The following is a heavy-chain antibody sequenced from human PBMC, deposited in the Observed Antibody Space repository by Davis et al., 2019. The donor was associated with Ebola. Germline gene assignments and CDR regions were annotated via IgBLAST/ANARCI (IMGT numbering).Heavy chain of an antibody. J-gene: IGHJ4*02. CDR3: ARSNAYYYGSH. Sequence: PGGSLRLSCAASGFTFSSYAMHWVRQAPGKGLEWVAVISYDGSNKYYADSVKGRFTISRDNAKNSLYLQMNSLRAEDTAVYYCARSNAYYYGSHWGQGTLVTVSS. CDR2: ISYDGSNK. D-gene: IGHD3-10*01. CDR1: GFTFSSYA. V-gene: IGHV3-30-3*01.